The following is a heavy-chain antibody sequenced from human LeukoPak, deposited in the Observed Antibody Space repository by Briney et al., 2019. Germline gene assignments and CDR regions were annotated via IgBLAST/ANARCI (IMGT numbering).Heavy chain of an antibody. Sequence: ASVKVSCKASGGTFSSYAISWVRQAPGQGLEWMGGIIPIFGTANYAQKFQGRVTITTDESTSTAYMELSSLRSEDTAVYYCARAQKYCSSTSCYYFDYWGQGTLVTVSS. CDR2: IIPIFGTA. V-gene: IGHV1-69*05. CDR1: GGTFSSYA. D-gene: IGHD2-2*01. J-gene: IGHJ4*02. CDR3: ARAQKYCSSTSCYYFDY.